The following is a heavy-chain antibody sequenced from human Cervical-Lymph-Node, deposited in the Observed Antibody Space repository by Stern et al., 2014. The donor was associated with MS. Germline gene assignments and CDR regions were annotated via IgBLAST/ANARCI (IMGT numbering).Heavy chain of an antibody. V-gene: IGHV1-69*01. CDR1: GGTFSSYA. CDR2: IIPIFGTA. J-gene: IGHJ4*02. D-gene: IGHD1-26*01. Sequence: VQLVESGAEVKKPGSSVKVSCKASGGTFSSYAISWVRQAPGQGLEWMGGIIPIFGTANYAQKFQGRVTIAADESTSAAYMELSSLRSEDTAVYYCARGSPIVEAHRGYFDYWGQGTLVTVSS. CDR3: ARGSPIVEAHRGYFDY.